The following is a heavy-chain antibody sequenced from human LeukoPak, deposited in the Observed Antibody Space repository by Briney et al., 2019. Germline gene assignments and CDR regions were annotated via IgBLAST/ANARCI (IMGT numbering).Heavy chain of an antibody. V-gene: IGHV1-18*01. J-gene: IGHJ5*02. Sequence: GASVKVSCQASSYTFTSYGISWVRQAPGQGLEWMGWISAYNGNTNYAQKLQGRVTMTTDTSTSTAYMELRSLRSDDTAVYYCARGCDILTGTGWFDPWGQGTLVTVSS. D-gene: IGHD3-9*01. CDR3: ARGCDILTGTGWFDP. CDR1: SYTFTSYG. CDR2: ISAYNGNT.